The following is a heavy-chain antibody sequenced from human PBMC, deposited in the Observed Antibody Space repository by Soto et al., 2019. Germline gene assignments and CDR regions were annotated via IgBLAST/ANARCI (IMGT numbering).Heavy chain of an antibody. Sequence: QVQLVQSGAEVKKPGASVKVSCKASGYTFTSYGISWVRQAPGQGLEWMGWISAYNGNTNYAQKLQGRVAMTTDTSTSTAYMELRSLRSDDTAVYYCARATYYDILTGYYYFDYWGQGTLVTVSS. CDR2: ISAYNGNT. D-gene: IGHD3-9*01. CDR3: ARATYYDILTGYYYFDY. J-gene: IGHJ4*02. V-gene: IGHV1-18*01. CDR1: GYTFTSYG.